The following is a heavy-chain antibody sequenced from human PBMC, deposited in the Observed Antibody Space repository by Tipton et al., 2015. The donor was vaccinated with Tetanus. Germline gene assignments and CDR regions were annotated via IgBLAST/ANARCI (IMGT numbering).Heavy chain of an antibody. CDR1: GYTFTRYG. D-gene: IGHD1-14*01. Sequence: QLVQSGPEVKKPGASVKVSCKASGYTFTRYGLTWVRQAPGQGPEWMGWISGYNGNTNYAPKFQGRVTMTTDTTTNTAYMELRSLRSEDTAVYYCARAPNRISRAYDFWGQGTQITVSS. CDR3: ARAPNRISRAYDF. J-gene: IGHJ4*02. V-gene: IGHV1-18*01. CDR2: ISGYNGNT.